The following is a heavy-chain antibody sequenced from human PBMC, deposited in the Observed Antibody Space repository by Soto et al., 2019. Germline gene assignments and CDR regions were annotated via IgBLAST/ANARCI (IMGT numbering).Heavy chain of an antibody. D-gene: IGHD3-10*01. J-gene: IGHJ4*02. V-gene: IGHV3-30*18. Sequence: VRLVESGGAVVQPGTSLRLSCAASGVAFSTYGVHWVRQAPGKGLEWVAILSYDGHNEYYTDSVKARFTISRDTSRNTLYMQMDRLRADDTAMYYCAKDRGFGEYLFDSWGQGTLVTVSS. CDR3: AKDRGFGEYLFDS. CDR1: GVAFSTYG. CDR2: LSYDGHNE.